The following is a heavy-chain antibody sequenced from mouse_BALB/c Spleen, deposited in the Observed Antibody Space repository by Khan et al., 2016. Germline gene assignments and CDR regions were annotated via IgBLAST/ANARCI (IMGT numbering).Heavy chain of an antibody. CDR3: ARSAYEPFAY. D-gene: IGHD2-3*01. J-gene: IGHJ3*01. CDR2: INPSNGCT. Sequence: VQLQQPGAELVKPGASVKLSCKASGYTFTSYWMHWVKQRPGQGLEWIGEINPSNGCTNYNEKFKSKATLTVDKSSSTAYMQLSSLTSEDSAVXYCARSAYEPFAYWGQGTLVTVSA. V-gene: IGHV1S81*02. CDR1: GYTFTSYW.